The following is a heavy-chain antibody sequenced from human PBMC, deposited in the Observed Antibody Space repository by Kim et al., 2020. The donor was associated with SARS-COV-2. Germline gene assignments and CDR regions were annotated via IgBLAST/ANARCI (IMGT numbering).Heavy chain of an antibody. CDR2: INPSGGST. D-gene: IGHD2-2*01. V-gene: IGHV1-46*01. J-gene: IGHJ6*02. CDR1: GYTFTSYY. Sequence: ASVKVSCKASGYTFTSYYMHWVRQAPGQGLEWMGIINPSGGSTSYAQKFQGRVTMTRDTSTSTVYMELSSLRSEDTAVYYCARDLARDIVVVPAADKGPLYYYYGMDVWGQGTTVTVSS. CDR3: ARDLARDIVVVPAADKGPLYYYYGMDV.